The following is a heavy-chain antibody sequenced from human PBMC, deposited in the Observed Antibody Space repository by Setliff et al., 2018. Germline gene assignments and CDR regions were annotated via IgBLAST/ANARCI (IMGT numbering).Heavy chain of an antibody. CDR3: ARDNNPGYRGYWGRFDY. D-gene: IGHD3-16*02. V-gene: IGHV4-39*07. J-gene: IGHJ4*02. CDR1: GGSISSSSYY. CDR2: IDYSGTI. Sequence: PSETLSLTCIVSGGSISSSSYYWGWIRQPPGKGLEWIGSIDYSGTIYYNPSLKSRVTISVDTSKNQVSLKLSSVTAADTAVYYCARDNNPGYRGYWGRFDYWGQGTLVTV.